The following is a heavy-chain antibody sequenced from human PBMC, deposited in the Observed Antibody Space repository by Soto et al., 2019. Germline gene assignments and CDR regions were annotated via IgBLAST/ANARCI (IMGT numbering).Heavy chain of an antibody. J-gene: IGHJ4*02. D-gene: IGHD2-15*01. CDR2: ISSSSSTI. V-gene: IGHV3-48*02. Sequence: EVQLVESGGGLLQPGGSLRLSCAASGFTFSTYSINWVRQAPGQELEWVSYISSSSSTIYYADSVKGRFTISRDNAKNSLYLQMNSLRDEDTAVYYCARGLGYCSGGSCYSDYLCQGTLVTVSS. CDR3: ARGLGYCSGGSCYSDY. CDR1: GFTFSTYS.